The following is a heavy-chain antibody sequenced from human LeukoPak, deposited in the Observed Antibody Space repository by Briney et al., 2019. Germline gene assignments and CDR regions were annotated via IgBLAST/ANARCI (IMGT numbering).Heavy chain of an antibody. J-gene: IGHJ5*02. CDR3: AKDESNWGSFWFDP. D-gene: IGHD7-27*01. CDR1: GFTVSNNY. V-gene: IGHV3-53*01. CDR2: IYSGGST. Sequence: PGGSLRLSCAASGFTVSNNYMSWVRQAPGKGLEWVSVIYSGGSTYYADSVKGRFTISRDNSKNTLYLQMNSLRAEDTAVYYCAKDESNWGSFWFDPWGQGTLVTVSS.